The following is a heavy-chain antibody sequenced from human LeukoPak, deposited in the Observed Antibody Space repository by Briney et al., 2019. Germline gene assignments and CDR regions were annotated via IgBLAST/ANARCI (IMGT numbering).Heavy chain of an antibody. D-gene: IGHD3-10*01. CDR2: ISGSGGST. CDR1: GFTFSSYA. Sequence: GGSLRLSCAASGFTFSSYAMSWVRQAPGKGLEWVSAISGSGGSTYYADSVKGRFTISRDNSKNTLYLQMNSLRAEDTAAYYCAKDGAYYGSGSDYFDYWGQGTLVTVSS. V-gene: IGHV3-23*01. J-gene: IGHJ4*02. CDR3: AKDGAYYGSGSDYFDY.